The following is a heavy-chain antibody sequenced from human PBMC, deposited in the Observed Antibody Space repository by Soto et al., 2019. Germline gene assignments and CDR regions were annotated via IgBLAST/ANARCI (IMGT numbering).Heavy chain of an antibody. J-gene: IGHJ5*02. V-gene: IGHV4-34*01. CDR2: INHSGST. Sequence: SETLSLTSAVYGGSFSGYYWSWIRQPPGKGLEWIGEINHSGSTNYNPSLKSRVTISVDTSKNQFSLKLSSVTAADTAVYYCASRDIVVVPAARGRNWFDPWGQGTLVTVSS. CDR3: ASRDIVVVPAARGRNWFDP. CDR1: GGSFSGYY. D-gene: IGHD2-2*01.